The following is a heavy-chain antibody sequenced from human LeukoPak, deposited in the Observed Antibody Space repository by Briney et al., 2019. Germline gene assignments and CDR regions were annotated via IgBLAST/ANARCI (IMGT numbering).Heavy chain of an antibody. V-gene: IGHV3-30-3*01. J-gene: IGHJ4*02. CDR1: GFTFSSYA. D-gene: IGHD3-10*01. CDR2: ISYDGSNK. CDR3: ASGYDYYGSGSMGY. Sequence: PGGSLRLSCAASGFTFSSYAMHWGRQAPGKGLEWVAVISYDGSNKYYADSVKGRFTISRDNSKNTLCLQMNSLRGEDTAVYYCASGYDYYGSGSMGYWGQGTLVTVSS.